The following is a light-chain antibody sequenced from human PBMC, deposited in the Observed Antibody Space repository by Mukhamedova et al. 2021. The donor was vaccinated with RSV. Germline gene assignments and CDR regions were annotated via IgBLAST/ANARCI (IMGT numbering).Light chain of an antibody. J-gene: IGKJ4*01. CDR1: QSVSSSY. CDR3: QQRSNWPLT. CDR2: DAS. Sequence: GERATLSCRASQSVSSSYLAWYQQKPGQAPRLLIYDASNRATGIPARFSGSGSGTDFTLTISSLEPEDFAVYYCQQRSNWPLTFGG. V-gene: IGKV3-11*01.